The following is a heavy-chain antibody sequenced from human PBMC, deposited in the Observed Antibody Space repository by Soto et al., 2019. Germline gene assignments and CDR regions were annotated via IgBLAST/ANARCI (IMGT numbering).Heavy chain of an antibody. J-gene: IGHJ4*02. CDR3: AGSEYSYGYYGTVTTQFDY. V-gene: IGHV4-59*01. CDR1: GGSISSYY. D-gene: IGHD5-18*01. CDR2: IYYSGST. Sequence: PSETLSLTCTVSGGSISSYYWSWIRQPPGKGLEWIGYIYYSGSTNYNPSLKSRVTISVDTSKNQFSLKLSSVTAADTAVYYCAGSEYSYGYYGTVTTQFDYWGQGTLVTSPQ.